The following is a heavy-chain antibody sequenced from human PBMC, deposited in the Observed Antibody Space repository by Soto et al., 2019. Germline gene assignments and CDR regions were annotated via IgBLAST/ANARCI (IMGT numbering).Heavy chain of an antibody. CDR2: IIAYNGNT. Sequence: QVQLVQSGAEVKKPGASVKVSCKASGYTFSNYGITWVRQAPGQGLEWMGRIIAYNGNTNYAQNLQGRVTMTTDTSTSTAYMALRSLRSDETAVYYCARRPAYSPSFDVYNMWGKGTMVTVSS. D-gene: IGHD6-6*01. J-gene: IGHJ3*02. V-gene: IGHV1-18*01. CDR3: ARRPAYSPSFDVYNM. CDR1: GYTFSNYG.